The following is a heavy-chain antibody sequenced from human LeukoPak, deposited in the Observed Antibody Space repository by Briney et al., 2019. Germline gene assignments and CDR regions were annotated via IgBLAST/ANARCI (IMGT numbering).Heavy chain of an antibody. V-gene: IGHV1-2*02. Sequence: ASVKVSCKASGYTFTGYYMHWVRQSPGQGLEWMGWINPNSGGTNYAQKFQGRVTMTRDTSISTAYMELSRLRSDDTAVYYCARDPGYYYYMDVWGKGTTVTVSS. CDR2: INPNSGGT. J-gene: IGHJ6*03. CDR1: GYTFTGYY. CDR3: ARDPGYYYYMDV.